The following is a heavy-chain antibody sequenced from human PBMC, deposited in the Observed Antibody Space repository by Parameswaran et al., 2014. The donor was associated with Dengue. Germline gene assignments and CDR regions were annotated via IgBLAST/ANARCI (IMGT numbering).Heavy chain of an antibody. J-gene: IGHJ3*02. CDR3: ARDQLGLGDDCSSTSCPLDAFDI. V-gene: IGHV3-11*01. D-gene: IGHD2-2*01. CDR2: ISSSGSTI. Sequence: KGLEWVSYISSSGSTIYYADSVKGRFTISRDNAKNSLYLQMNSLRAEDTAVYYCARDQLGLGDDCSSTSCPLDAFDIWGQGTMVTVSS.